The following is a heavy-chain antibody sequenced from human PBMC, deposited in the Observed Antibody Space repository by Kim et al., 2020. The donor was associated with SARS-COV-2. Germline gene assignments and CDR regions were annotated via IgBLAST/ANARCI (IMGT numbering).Heavy chain of an antibody. D-gene: IGHD3-3*01. CDR1: GGSISSSSYY. Sequence: SETLSLTCTVSGGSISSSSYYWGWIRQPPGKGLEWIGSIYYSGSTYYNPSLKSRVTISVDTSKNQFSLKLSFVTAADTAVYYCARPYAYYDFWSGYYKYWFDPWGQGTLVTVSS. CDR2: IYYSGST. CDR3: ARPYAYYDFWSGYYKYWFDP. J-gene: IGHJ5*02. V-gene: IGHV4-39*01.